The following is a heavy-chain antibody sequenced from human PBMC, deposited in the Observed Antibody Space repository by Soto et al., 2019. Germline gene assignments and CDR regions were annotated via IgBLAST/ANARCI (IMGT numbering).Heavy chain of an antibody. D-gene: IGHD6-6*01. J-gene: IGHJ6*03. V-gene: IGHV4-34*01. Sequence: SETLSLTCAVYGGSFSGYYWSWIRQPPGKGLEWIGEINHSGSTNYNPSLKSRVTISVDKSKNQFSLKLSSVTAADTAVYYCASYSKQLGRFYYYMDVWGKGTTVTVSS. CDR1: GGSFSGYY. CDR2: INHSGST. CDR3: ASYSKQLGRFYYYMDV.